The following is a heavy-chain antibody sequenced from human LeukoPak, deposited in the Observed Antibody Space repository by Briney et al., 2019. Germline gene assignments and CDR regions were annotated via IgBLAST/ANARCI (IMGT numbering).Heavy chain of an antibody. CDR2: IYYSGST. D-gene: IGHD4-17*01. Sequence: SETLSLTCTVSGGSISSYYWSWIRQPPGKGLEWIGYIYYSGSTNYNPSLKSRVTISVDTSKNQFSLKLSSVTAADTAVYYCATSPGYGDGYFDYWGQGTLVTVSS. CDR1: GGSISSYY. CDR3: ATSPGYGDGYFDY. J-gene: IGHJ4*02. V-gene: IGHV4-59*01.